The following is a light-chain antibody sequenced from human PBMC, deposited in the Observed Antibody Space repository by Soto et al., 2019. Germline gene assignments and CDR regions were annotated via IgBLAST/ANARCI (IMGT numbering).Light chain of an antibody. J-gene: IGKJ2*01. V-gene: IGKV3-15*01. CDR2: GAS. Sequence: EIVMTQSPVTLSVSPGERATLSCRASQSISSNLAWYQQKLGQAPRLLIYGASTRATGIPARFSGSGSGTDFTLTINSLQSEDFAVYYCQQYNNWPRTFGQGTKLEIK. CDR1: QSISSN. CDR3: QQYNNWPRT.